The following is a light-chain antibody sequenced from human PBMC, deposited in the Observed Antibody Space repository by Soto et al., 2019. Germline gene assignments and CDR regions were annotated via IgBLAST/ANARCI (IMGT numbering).Light chain of an antibody. CDR2: AAS. V-gene: IGKV1-39*01. CDR3: QQSYITPWT. Sequence: DIQMTQSPPSLSASVGDRVSITCRASQSISSYLNWYQQKPGKAPNLLIYAASSLQSGVPSRFSGSGSGTDFTLTISSLQPEDFASYYCQQSYITPWTFGQGTKVEIK. CDR1: QSISSY. J-gene: IGKJ1*01.